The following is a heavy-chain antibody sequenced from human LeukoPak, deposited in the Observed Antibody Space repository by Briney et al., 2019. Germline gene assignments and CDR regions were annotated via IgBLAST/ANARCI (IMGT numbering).Heavy chain of an antibody. CDR2: IIPIFGTA. CDR3: ARALGDCSGGSCYRGPAYYYYYYMDV. Sequence: SVKVSCKASGGTLSSYAISWVRQALGQGLEWMGGIIPIFGTANYAQKFQGRVTITTDESTSTAYMELSSLRSEDTAVYYCARALGDCSGGSCYRGPAYYYYYYMDVWGKGTTVTVSS. V-gene: IGHV1-69*05. CDR1: GGTLSSYA. J-gene: IGHJ6*03. D-gene: IGHD2-15*01.